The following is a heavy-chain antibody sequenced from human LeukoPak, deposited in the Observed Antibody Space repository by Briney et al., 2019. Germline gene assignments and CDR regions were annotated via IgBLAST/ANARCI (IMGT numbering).Heavy chain of an antibody. CDR3: AKDRRRYCSSTSCYPYYFDY. V-gene: IGHV3-7*03. Sequence: GGSLRLSCAGSGFAFSDYWMSWVRQTPVKGLERVANIEQDGSEKYYVDSVKGRFTISRDNSKNTLYLQMNSLRAEDTAVYYCAKDRRRYCSSTSCYPYYFDYWGQGTLVTVSS. D-gene: IGHD2-2*01. J-gene: IGHJ4*02. CDR1: GFAFSDYW. CDR2: IEQDGSEK.